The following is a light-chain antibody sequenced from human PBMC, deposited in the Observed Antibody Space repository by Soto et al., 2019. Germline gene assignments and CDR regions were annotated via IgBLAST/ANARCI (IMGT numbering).Light chain of an antibody. J-gene: IGKJ4*01. CDR2: DAS. V-gene: IGKV3-11*01. CDR3: QQRSNWPRLT. Sequence: EIVLTQSPATLSLSPGERATLSGRASQSVSSYLAWYQQKPGQAPRLLIYDASNRATGIPARFSGSGSGTDFTLTISSLEPEVFAVYYCQQRSNWPRLTFGGGTKVEIK. CDR1: QSVSSY.